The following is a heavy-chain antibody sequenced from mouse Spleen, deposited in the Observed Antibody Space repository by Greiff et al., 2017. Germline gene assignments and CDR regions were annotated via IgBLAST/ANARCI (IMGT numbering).Heavy chain of an antibody. CDR1: GYSITSGYY. CDR3: ATVYGNYVLYYAMDY. V-gene: IGHV3-6*02. CDR2: ISYDGSN. J-gene: IGHJ4*01. Sequence: DVKLQESGPGLVKPSQSLSLTCSVTGYSITSGYYWNWIRQFPGNKLEWMGYISYDGSNNYNPSLKNRISITRDTSKNQFFLKLNSVTTEDTATYYCATVYGNYVLYYAMDYWGQGTSVTVSS. D-gene: IGHD2-1*01.